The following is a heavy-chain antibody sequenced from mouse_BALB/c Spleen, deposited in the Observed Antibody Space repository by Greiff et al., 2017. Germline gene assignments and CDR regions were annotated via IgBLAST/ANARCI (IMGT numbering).Heavy chain of an antibody. D-gene: IGHD2-13*01. CDR2: IDPENGDT. V-gene: IGHV14-4*02. Sequence: VQLQQSGAELVRSGASVKLSCTASGFTIKDYYMHWVKQRPEQGLEWIGWIDPENGDTEYAPKFQGKATMTADTSSNTAYLQLSSLTSEDTAVYYCMYGDDWFAYWGEGTLVTVSA. J-gene: IGHJ3*01. CDR3: MYGDDWFAY. CDR1: GFTIKDYY.